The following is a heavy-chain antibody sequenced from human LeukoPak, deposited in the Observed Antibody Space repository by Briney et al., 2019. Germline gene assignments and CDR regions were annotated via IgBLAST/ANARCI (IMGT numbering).Heavy chain of an antibody. V-gene: IGHV3-23*01. CDR1: GFTFSSYW. CDR3: AKVRRGTWLGYFDY. D-gene: IGHD3-10*01. CDR2: ISGSGGST. J-gene: IGHJ4*02. Sequence: PGGSLRLSCAASGFTFSSYWMHWVRQAPGKGLEWVSAISGSGGSTYYADSVKGRFTISRDNSKNTLYLQMNSLRAEDTAVYYCAKVRRGTWLGYFDYWGQGTLVTVSS.